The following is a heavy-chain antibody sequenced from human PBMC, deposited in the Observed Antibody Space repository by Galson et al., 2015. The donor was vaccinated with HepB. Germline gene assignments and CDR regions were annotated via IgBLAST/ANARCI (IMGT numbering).Heavy chain of an antibody. CDR2: IYWDDDD. J-gene: IGHJ4*02. V-gene: IGHV2-5*02. D-gene: IGHD3-22*01. CDR3: AHLNRGYAGRYFHY. Sequence: PALVKPTQTLTLTCTFSGFSLSSTGVGVGWIRQPPGKALEWLAVIYWDDDDRYSPSLKSRLTITKDTSKNQVVLTMTNMDPVDTATYYCAHLNRGYAGRYFHYWGQGTLVTVSS. CDR1: GFSLSSTGVG.